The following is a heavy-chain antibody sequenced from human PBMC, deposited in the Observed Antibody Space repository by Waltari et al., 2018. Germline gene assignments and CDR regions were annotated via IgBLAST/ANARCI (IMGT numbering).Heavy chain of an antibody. J-gene: IGHJ3*02. CDR2: IYPGDSDT. CDR1: GDSSTSYC. CDR3: ARHGSSSPYGAFDI. D-gene: IGHD6-6*01. Sequence: EVQLVQSGAEGKKPGESLQISCTGSGDSSTSYCIGGVRPMPGKGLEWMGIIYPGDSDTRYSPSFQGQVTISADKSISTAYLQWSSLKASDTAMYYCARHGSSSPYGAFDIWGQGTMVTVSS. V-gene: IGHV5-51*01.